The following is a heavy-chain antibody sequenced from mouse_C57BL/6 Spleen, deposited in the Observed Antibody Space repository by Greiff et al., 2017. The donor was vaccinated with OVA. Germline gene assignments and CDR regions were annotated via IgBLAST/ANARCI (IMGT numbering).Heavy chain of an antibody. CDR2: IHPNSGST. J-gene: IGHJ1*03. Sequence: QVQLQQPGAELVKPGASVKLSCKASGYTFTSYWMHWVKQRPGQGLEWIGMIHPNSGSTNYNEKFKSKATLTVDKSSSTAYMQISSLTSEDAAVYYCARTSGTAHALDVWGTGTTVTVSS. CDR3: ARTSGTAHALDV. V-gene: IGHV1-64*01. CDR1: GYTFTSYW. D-gene: IGHD3-2*02.